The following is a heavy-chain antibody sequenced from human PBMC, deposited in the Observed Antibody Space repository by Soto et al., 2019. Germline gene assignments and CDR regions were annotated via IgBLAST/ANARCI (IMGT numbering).Heavy chain of an antibody. Sequence: SVKVSCKASGGTFSSYAISWVRQAPGQGLEWTGGIIPIFGTANYAQKFQGRVTITADKSTSTAYMELSSLRSEDTAVYYCASGRKRRSGYYTGRSYYYGMDVWGQGTTVTVSS. CDR2: IIPIFGTA. CDR3: ASGRKRRSGYYTGRSYYYGMDV. J-gene: IGHJ6*02. V-gene: IGHV1-69*06. D-gene: IGHD3-3*01. CDR1: GGTFSSYA.